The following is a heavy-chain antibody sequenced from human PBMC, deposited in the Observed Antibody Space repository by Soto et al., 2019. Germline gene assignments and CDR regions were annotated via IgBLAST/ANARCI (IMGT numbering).Heavy chain of an antibody. CDR1: GFTFSGSS. CDR3: TGHYGDAFTDF. CDR2: IKSKANNYAT. J-gene: IGHJ4*01. D-gene: IGHD4-17*01. Sequence: EVQLVESGGGLVQPGGSLKLSCAASGFTFSGSSMHWVRQASGKGLEWVGRIKSKANNYATAYAASVKGRFTISRDDSQNTAYLQMNSLKTDDTAVYYCTGHYGDAFTDFWGHGTLVTFSS. V-gene: IGHV3-73*01.